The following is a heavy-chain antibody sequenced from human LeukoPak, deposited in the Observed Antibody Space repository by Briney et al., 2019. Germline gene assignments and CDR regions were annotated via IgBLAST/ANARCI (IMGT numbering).Heavy chain of an antibody. CDR2: IIPILGIA. CDR1: GGXFSSYA. Sequence: SVKVSCKASGGXFSSYAITWVRQAPGQGLEWMGRIIPILGIATYAQNFQGRVTITADKSTSTAYMELSSLRSEGTAVYYCARDLVVSCSSTSCSVAPSDFWGQGTLVTVSS. J-gene: IGHJ4*02. CDR3: ARDLVVSCSSTSCSVAPSDF. V-gene: IGHV1-69*04. D-gene: IGHD2-2*01.